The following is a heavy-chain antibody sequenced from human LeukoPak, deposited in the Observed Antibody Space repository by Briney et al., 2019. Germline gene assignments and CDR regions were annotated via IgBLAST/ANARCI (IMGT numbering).Heavy chain of an antibody. D-gene: IGHD2-15*01. Sequence: KPSDTLSLTCTVSGGSISSYYWSWIRQPPGKGLEWIGYIYYSGSTNYNPSLKSRVTISVDTSKNQFSLKLSSVTAADTAVYYCARGAPKGPGGSFDYWGQGTLVTVSS. CDR3: ARGAPKGPGGSFDY. J-gene: IGHJ4*02. CDR1: GGSISSYY. CDR2: IYYSGST. V-gene: IGHV4-59*12.